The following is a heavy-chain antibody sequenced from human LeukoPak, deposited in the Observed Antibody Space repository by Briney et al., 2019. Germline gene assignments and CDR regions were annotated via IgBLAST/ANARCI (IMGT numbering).Heavy chain of an antibody. CDR1: GYTFTGYY. D-gene: IGHD5-12*01. Sequence: GASVKVSCKASGYTFTGYYMHWVRQAPGQGLEWMGWINPNNGGTNYAQKFQGRVTMTRDTSISTAYMELSRLRSDDTAVYYCARSSGYEYYYYYYMDVWGKGTTVTVSS. CDR3: ARSSGYEYYYYYYMDV. CDR2: INPNNGGT. J-gene: IGHJ6*03. V-gene: IGHV1-2*02.